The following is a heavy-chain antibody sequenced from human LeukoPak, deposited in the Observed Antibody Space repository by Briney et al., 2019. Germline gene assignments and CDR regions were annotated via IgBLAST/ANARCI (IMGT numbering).Heavy chain of an antibody. CDR3: AGRYCSSTSCYYYYYYYVDV. V-gene: IGHV1-69*05. J-gene: IGHJ6*03. CDR2: IIPIFGTA. D-gene: IGHD2-2*01. CDR1: GGTFSSYA. Sequence: SVKVSCKASGGTFSSYAISWVRQAPGQGLEWMGGIIPIFGTANYAQKFQGRVTITTDESTSTAYMELSSLRSEDTAVYYCAGRYCSSTSCYYYYYYYVDVWGKGTTVTVSS.